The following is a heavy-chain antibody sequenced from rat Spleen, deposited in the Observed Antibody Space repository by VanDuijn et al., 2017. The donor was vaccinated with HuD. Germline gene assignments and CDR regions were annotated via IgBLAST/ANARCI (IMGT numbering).Heavy chain of an antibody. Sequence: EVQLVESGGGLVQPGRSLKLSCAASGFTFSNYGMAWVRQVPKKGLEWVASISTGGGNTYYRDSVKGRFTISRDNAKSGLYLQMDSLRSEDTATYYCTTDHSGEHYWGQGVMVTVSS. CDR2: ISTGGGNT. J-gene: IGHJ2*01. CDR3: TTDHSGEHY. CDR1: GFTFSNYG. D-gene: IGHD1-1*01. V-gene: IGHV5-27*01.